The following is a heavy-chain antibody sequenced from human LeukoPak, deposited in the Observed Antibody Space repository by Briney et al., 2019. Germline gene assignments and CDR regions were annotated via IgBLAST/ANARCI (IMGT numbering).Heavy chain of an antibody. Sequence: GGSLRLSCAASGFTFSSYSMNWVRQAPGKGLEWVSSISSSSSYRYYADSVKGRFTISRDNAKNSLYLQMNSLRAVDTAVYYCARDAAYQGYSDYYFDYWGQGTLVTVSS. V-gene: IGHV3-21*01. CDR1: GFTFSSYS. J-gene: IGHJ4*02. CDR2: ISSSSSYR. D-gene: IGHD4-11*01. CDR3: ARDAAYQGYSDYYFDY.